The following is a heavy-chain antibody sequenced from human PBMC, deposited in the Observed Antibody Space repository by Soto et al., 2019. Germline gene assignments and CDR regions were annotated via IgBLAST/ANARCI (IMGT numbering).Heavy chain of an antibody. CDR1: GFTFISYA. CDR2: ISGSGDST. D-gene: IGHD6-19*01. CDR3: AKGVPGIAVAGTGYFQH. J-gene: IGHJ1*01. V-gene: IGHV3-23*01. Sequence: GGSLRLSCAASGFTFISYAMSWVRQAPWKGLEWVSGISGSGDSTYYADSVKGRFTISRDNSKNTLYLQMNSLRAEDTAVYYCAKGVPGIAVAGTGYFQHWGQGTLVTVSS.